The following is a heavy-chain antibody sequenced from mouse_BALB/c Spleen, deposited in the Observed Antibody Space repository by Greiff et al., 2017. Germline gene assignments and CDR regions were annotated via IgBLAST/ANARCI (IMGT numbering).Heavy chain of an antibody. CDR2: ISDGGSYT. V-gene: IGHV5-4*02. CDR1: GFTFSDYY. J-gene: IGHJ4*01. CDR3: ARDSLLRLGAMDY. D-gene: IGHD1-2*01. Sequence: EVKVVESGGGLVKPGGSLKLSCAASGFTFSDYYMYWVRQTPEKRLEWVATISDGGSYTYYPDSVKGRFTISRDNAKNNLYLQMSSLKSEDTAMYYCARDSLLRLGAMDYWGQGTSVTVSS.